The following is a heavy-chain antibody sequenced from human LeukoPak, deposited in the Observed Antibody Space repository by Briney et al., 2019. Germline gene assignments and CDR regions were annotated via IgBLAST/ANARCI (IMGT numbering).Heavy chain of an antibody. Sequence: ASVKVSCKASGYTFTSYGISWVRQAPGQGLEWMGWISAYNGNTNYAQELQGRVTMTTDTSTSTAYMELRSLRSDDTAVYYCAREAILRRSNPHSSPKYYYYGMDVWGQGTTVTVSS. CDR3: AREAILRRSNPHSSPKYYYYGMDV. CDR1: GYTFTSYG. CDR2: ISAYNGNT. D-gene: IGHD2-15*01. V-gene: IGHV1-18*01. J-gene: IGHJ6*02.